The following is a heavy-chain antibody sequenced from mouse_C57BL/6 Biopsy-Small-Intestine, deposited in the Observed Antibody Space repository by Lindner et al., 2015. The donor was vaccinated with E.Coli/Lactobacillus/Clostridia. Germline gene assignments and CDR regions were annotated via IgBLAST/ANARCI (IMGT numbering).Heavy chain of an antibody. CDR2: INPSGNNI. J-gene: IGHJ2*01. D-gene: IGHD1-1*01. CDR1: GYTFTSYT. CDR3: ARAGNYYGSHFDY. V-gene: IGHV1-4*01. Sequence: VQLQESGAELARPGASMKMSCKASGYTFTSYTIHWVKQRPGQGLEWIGYINPSGNNINYNQDFKDKTTLTADKSSNTAYMQLSSLTSGDSAVYYCARAGNYYGSHFDYWGQGTTLTASS.